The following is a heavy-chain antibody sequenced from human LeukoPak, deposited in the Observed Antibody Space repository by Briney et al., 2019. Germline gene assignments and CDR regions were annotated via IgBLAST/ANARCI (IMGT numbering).Heavy chain of an antibody. V-gene: IGHV4-61*02. D-gene: IGHD2/OR15-2a*01. CDR3: ARDNRLRYYYYMDV. CDR2: IYTSGST. J-gene: IGHJ6*03. Sequence: SQTLSLTCTVSGGSISSGSYYWSWIRQPAGKGLEWIGRIYTSGSTNYNPSLKSRVTISVDTSKNQFSLKLSSVTAADTAVYYCARDNRLRYYYYMDVWGKGTTVTISS. CDR1: GGSISSGSYY.